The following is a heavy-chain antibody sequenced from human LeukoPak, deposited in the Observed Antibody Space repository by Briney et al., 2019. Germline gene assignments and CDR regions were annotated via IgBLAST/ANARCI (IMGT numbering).Heavy chain of an antibody. CDR2: ISSSGSTI. Sequence: GGSLRLSCAASGFTFSDYYMSWIRQAPGKGLEWVSYISSSGSTIYYADSVKGRFTISRDSAKNSLYLQMNSLRAEDTAVYYCARARAYYDFWSGYYDLYYGMDVWGQGTTVTVSS. J-gene: IGHJ6*02. CDR1: GFTFSDYY. V-gene: IGHV3-11*01. CDR3: ARARAYYDFWSGYYDLYYGMDV. D-gene: IGHD3-3*01.